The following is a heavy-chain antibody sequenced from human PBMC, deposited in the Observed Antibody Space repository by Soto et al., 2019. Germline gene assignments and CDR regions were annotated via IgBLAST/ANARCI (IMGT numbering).Heavy chain of an antibody. V-gene: IGHV4-39*01. Sequence: QLQLQESGPGLVKPSETLSLTCTVSGGSISTSSYYWGWIRQPPGKGLEWIGSIYYSGSTYYNPSLKSRVTISVDTSKNQFTLKLSSVTAADTAVYYCARDYDSSGDYWGQGTLVTVSS. D-gene: IGHD3-22*01. J-gene: IGHJ4*02. CDR3: ARDYDSSGDY. CDR2: IYYSGST. CDR1: GGSISTSSYY.